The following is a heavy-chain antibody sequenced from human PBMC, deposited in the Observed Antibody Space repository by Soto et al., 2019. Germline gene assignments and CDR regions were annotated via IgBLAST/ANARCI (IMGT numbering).Heavy chain of an antibody. D-gene: IGHD2-15*01. J-gene: IGHJ5*02. CDR1: GFSLTTSAVA. CDR2: VYGSDAK. V-gene: IGHV2-5*04. Sequence: GSGPTLVNPTQTLTLTCTFSGFSLTTSAVAVGWIRQPPGKALEWLAIVYGSDAKFYTPSLKSRLTITKDNSKNQVVRIVTDMDPVDTGTYFGVRRYAHSYLHAWGKGTQVTV. CDR3: VRRYAHSYLHA.